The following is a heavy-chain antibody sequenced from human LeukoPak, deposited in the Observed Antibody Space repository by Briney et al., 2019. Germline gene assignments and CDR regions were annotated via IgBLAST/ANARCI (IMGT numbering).Heavy chain of an antibody. Sequence: SETLSLTCTVSGASISSSYWSWIRQPPGERLEWIGFIYYNGNTNSNPSLKSRVTISADTSKNQFSLKLTSVTAADTAVYYCVRGNYDNRGYSNAFDVWSQGTMVTVSS. V-gene: IGHV4-59*01. J-gene: IGHJ3*01. CDR1: GASISSSY. CDR2: IYYNGNT. D-gene: IGHD3-22*01. CDR3: VRGNYDNRGYSNAFDV.